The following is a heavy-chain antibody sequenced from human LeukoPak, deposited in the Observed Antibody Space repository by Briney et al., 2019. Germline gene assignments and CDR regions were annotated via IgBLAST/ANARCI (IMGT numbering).Heavy chain of an antibody. CDR2: ISGSGGST. D-gene: IGHD6-13*01. CDR3: AKGPYSSSWYTNWFDP. V-gene: IGHV3-23*01. CDR1: GFTFSSYA. Sequence: GGSLRLSCAASGFTFSSYAMSWVREAPGKGLEWVSAISGSGGSTYYADSVKGRFTISRDNSKNTLYLQMNSLRAEDTAVYYCAKGPYSSSWYTNWFDPWGQGTLVTVSS. J-gene: IGHJ5*02.